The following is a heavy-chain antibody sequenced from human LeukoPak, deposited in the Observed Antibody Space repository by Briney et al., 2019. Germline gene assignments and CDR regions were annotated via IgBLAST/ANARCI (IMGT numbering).Heavy chain of an antibody. Sequence: ASVKVSCKASGYTFTDYYMHWVRQAPGQGLEWMGWINPNSGVTNYAQKFQGRVTMTRDTSISTAYMELSRLRSDDTAVYYCARGDPSSGWGSSIDYWGQGTLVTVSS. D-gene: IGHD6-19*01. V-gene: IGHV1-2*02. CDR3: ARGDPSSGWGSSIDY. J-gene: IGHJ4*02. CDR2: INPNSGVT. CDR1: GYTFTDYY.